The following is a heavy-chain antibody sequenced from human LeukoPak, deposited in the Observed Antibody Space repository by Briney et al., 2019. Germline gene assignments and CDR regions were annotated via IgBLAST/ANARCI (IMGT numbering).Heavy chain of an antibody. V-gene: IGHV1-8*01. Sequence: ASVKVSCKASGYTFTSYDINWVRQATGQGLEWMGWMNPNSGNAGYAQKFQGRVTMTRNASISTAYMELSSLRSEDTAMYYCARSWIQLWFRPYYYYGMDVWGQGTTVTVSS. CDR2: MNPNSGNA. CDR3: ARSWIQLWFRPYYYYGMDV. CDR1: GYTFTSYD. J-gene: IGHJ6*02. D-gene: IGHD5-18*01.